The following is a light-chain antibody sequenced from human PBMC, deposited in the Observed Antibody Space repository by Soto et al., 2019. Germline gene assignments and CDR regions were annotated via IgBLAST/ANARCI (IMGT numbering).Light chain of an antibody. CDR2: EVS. V-gene: IGLV2-14*01. CDR3: ISYTSDDVRYV. Sequence: QSVLTQPASVSGTPGQSITISCTGSNSDVGIYDFVSRYQHHPGRAPKLIVSEVSHRPSGVSNRFSGSKSGNTASPTISGLQSEDEADYYCISYTSDDVRYVFGTGTKVTVL. J-gene: IGLJ1*01. CDR1: NSDVGIYDF.